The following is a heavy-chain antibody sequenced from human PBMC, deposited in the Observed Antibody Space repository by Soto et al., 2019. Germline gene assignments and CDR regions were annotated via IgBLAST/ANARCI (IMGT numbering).Heavy chain of an antibody. J-gene: IGHJ3*02. D-gene: IGHD3-10*01. CDR3: TIRPTPDAFDI. CDR1: GFTFSNAW. CDR2: IKSKTDGGTT. V-gene: IGHV3-15*01. Sequence: GGSLRLSCAASGFTFSNAWMSWVRQAPGKGLEWVGRIKSKTDGGTTDYAAPVKGRFTISRDDSKNTLYLQMNSLKTEDTAVYYCTIRPTPDAFDIWGQGTMVTVSS.